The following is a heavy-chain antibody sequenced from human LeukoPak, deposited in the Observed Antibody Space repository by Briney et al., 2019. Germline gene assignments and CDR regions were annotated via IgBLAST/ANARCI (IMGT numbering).Heavy chain of an antibody. V-gene: IGHV4-59*08. Sequence: SETLSLTCTVSGGSISSYYWSWIRQPPGKGLEWIGYIYYSGSTNYNPSLKSRVTISVDTSKNQFSLKLSSVTAADTAVYYCARYLQGYCSGGSCYSPPRFAFDIWGQGTMVTVSS. J-gene: IGHJ3*02. D-gene: IGHD2-15*01. CDR1: GGSISSYY. CDR2: IYYSGST. CDR3: ARYLQGYCSGGSCYSPPRFAFDI.